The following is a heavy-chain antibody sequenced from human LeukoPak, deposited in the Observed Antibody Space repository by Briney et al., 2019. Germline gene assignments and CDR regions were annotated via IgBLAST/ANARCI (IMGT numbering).Heavy chain of an antibody. CDR3: ARGSVDTAMVTREY. CDR1: GYTFSGYY. Sequence: ASVKVSCKASGYTFSGYYMHWVRQAPGQGLEWMGWINPNSGGTNYAQKFQGRVTMTRDTSISTAYMELSRLRSDDPAVYYCARGSVDTAMVTREYWGQGTLVTVSS. J-gene: IGHJ4*02. D-gene: IGHD5-18*01. V-gene: IGHV1-2*02. CDR2: INPNSGGT.